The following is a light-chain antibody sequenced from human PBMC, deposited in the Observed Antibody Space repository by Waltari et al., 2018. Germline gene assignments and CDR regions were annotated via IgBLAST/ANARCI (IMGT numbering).Light chain of an antibody. CDR1: QSVGSN. CDR2: GAS. J-gene: IGKJ1*01. V-gene: IGKV3-15*01. Sequence: TVMTQSPATLSVSPGERATLSCRARQSVGSNLAWYQQRPGQAPRLLIYGASTRATGVPARFSGSGSRTEFTLTISNMQSEDFAVYYCQQSNNWPPWTFGQGTKVEIK. CDR3: QQSNNWPPWT.